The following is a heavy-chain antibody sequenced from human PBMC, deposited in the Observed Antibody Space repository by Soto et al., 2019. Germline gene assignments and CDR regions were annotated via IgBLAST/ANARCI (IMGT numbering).Heavy chain of an antibody. V-gene: IGHV3-48*01. CDR3: ARRNTVTIDY. CDR1: GFTFSSYS. Sequence: GESLKISCAASGFTFSSYSMNWVRQAPGKGLEWVSYISSSSSTIYYADSVKGRFTISRDNAKNSLYLQMNSLRAEDTAVYYCARRNTVTIDYWGQGTLVTVSS. CDR2: ISSSSSTI. J-gene: IGHJ4*02. D-gene: IGHD4-17*01.